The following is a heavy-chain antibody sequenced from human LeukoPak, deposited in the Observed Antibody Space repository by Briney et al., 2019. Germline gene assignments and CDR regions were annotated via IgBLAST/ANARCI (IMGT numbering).Heavy chain of an antibody. D-gene: IGHD5-24*01. Sequence: KPSETLSLTCTVSGGSISSYYWSWIRQPAGKGLEWIGRIYTSGSTNYNPSLKSRVTMSVDTSKNQFSLNLSSVTAADTAVYYCARGLLDGYTHPAAFDIWGQGTMVTVSS. CDR2: IYTSGST. CDR1: GGSISSYY. J-gene: IGHJ3*02. CDR3: ARGLLDGYTHPAAFDI. V-gene: IGHV4-4*07.